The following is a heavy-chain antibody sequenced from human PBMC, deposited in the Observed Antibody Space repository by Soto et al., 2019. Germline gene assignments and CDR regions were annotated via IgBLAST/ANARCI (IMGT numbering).Heavy chain of an antibody. CDR1: GFTVSSNY. CDR3: ARDDGLADAFDI. Sequence: EVQLVESGGGLVQPGGSLRLSCAASGFTVSSNYMSWVRQAPGKGLEWVSVICSDSSTYYADSVKGRFTISRDNSKNTLYLQMNSLRAEDTAVYYCARDDGLADAFDIWGQGTMVTVSP. V-gene: IGHV3-66*01. J-gene: IGHJ3*02. CDR2: ICSDSST. D-gene: IGHD3-9*01.